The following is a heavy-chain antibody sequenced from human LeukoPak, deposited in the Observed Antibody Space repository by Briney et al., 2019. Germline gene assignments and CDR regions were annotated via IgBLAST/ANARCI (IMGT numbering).Heavy chain of an antibody. J-gene: IGHJ4*02. CDR2: IYTSGST. Sequence: SETLSLTCTVSGGSISSGSYYWSWIRQPAGKGLEWIGRIYTSGSTNYNPSLKSRVTISVDTSKNQFSLKLSSVTAAGTAVYYCAICSSTSCPDWGQGTLVTVSS. V-gene: IGHV4-61*02. CDR3: AICSSTSCPD. D-gene: IGHD2-2*01. CDR1: GGSISSGSYY.